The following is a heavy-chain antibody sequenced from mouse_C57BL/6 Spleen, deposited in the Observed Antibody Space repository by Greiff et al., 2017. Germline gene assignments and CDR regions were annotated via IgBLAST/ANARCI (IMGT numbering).Heavy chain of an antibody. CDR3: ARWAYYGGFDY. CDR1: GYTFTSYW. D-gene: IGHD1-1*01. CDR2: IDPSDSET. J-gene: IGHJ2*01. V-gene: IGHV1-52*01. Sequence: VKLQQPGAELVRPGSSVKLSCKASGYTFTSYWMHWVKQRPIQGLEWIGNIDPSDSETHYNQKFKDKATLTVDKSSSTAYMQLSSPTSEDSAVYYCARWAYYGGFDYWGQGTTLTVSS.